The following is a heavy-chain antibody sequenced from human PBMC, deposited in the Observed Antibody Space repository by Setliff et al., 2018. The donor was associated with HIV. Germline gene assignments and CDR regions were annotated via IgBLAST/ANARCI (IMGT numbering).Heavy chain of an antibody. CDR3: ARDHGGASGDF. CDR2: IIPILGVA. D-gene: IGHD3-16*01. Sequence: GASVKVSCKASGGTFSSYAINWVRQAPGQGLEWMGGIIPILGVANYAQKFQGRVTMTRDTSISTAYMELSSLRSDDTAVYYCARDHGGASGDFWGQGTLVTVSS. J-gene: IGHJ4*02. CDR1: GGTFSSYA. V-gene: IGHV1-69*10.